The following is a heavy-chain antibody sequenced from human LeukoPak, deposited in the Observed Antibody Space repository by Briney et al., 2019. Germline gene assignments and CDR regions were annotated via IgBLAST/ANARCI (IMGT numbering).Heavy chain of an antibody. D-gene: IGHD6-19*01. CDR2: INPNSGGT. CDR1: GYTFTGYY. J-gene: IGHJ5*02. V-gene: IGHV1-2*04. CDR3: ARGPYSSGWATYNWFDP. Sequence: ASVKVSCKASGYTFTGYYMHWVRQAPGQGLEWMGWINPNSGGTNYAQKFQGWVTMTRDTSISTAYMELSRLRSDDTAVYYCARGPYSSGWATYNWFDPWGQGTLVTVSS.